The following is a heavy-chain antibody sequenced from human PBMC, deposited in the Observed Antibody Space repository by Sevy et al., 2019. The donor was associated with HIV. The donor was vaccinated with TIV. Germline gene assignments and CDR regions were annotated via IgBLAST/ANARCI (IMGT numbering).Heavy chain of an antibody. D-gene: IGHD1-26*01. Sequence: ASVKVSCKASGGTFSSYAISWVRQAPGQGLEWMGRIIPILGIANYAQKFQGTVTITADKSTSTAYMELSSLRSEDTAVDYCAVGGGHEDYYYGMDVWGQGTTVTVSS. CDR1: GGTFSSYA. J-gene: IGHJ6*02. CDR2: IIPILGIA. V-gene: IGHV1-69*04. CDR3: AVGGGHEDYYYGMDV.